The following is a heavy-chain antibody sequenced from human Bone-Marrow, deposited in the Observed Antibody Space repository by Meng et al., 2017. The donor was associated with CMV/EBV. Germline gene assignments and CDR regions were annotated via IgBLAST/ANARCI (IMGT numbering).Heavy chain of an antibody. CDR2: ISAYNGNT. CDR1: GYTFSNYG. D-gene: IGHD3-10*01. V-gene: IGHV1-18*01. J-gene: IGHJ4*02. CDR3: ARAQLGITMIRGVTPYFDY. Sequence: ASVKVSCKASGYTFSNYGFSWVRQAPGQGLEWMAWISAYNGNTNYNRKFQGRVTLTTDTSTTTASMELRSLTPDDTAVYYCARAQLGITMIRGVTPYFDYWGQGTLVTVSS.